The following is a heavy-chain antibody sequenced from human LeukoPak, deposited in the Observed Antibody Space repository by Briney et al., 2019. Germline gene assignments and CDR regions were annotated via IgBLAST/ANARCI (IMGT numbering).Heavy chain of an antibody. J-gene: IGHJ4*02. V-gene: IGHV3-20*04. Sequence: PGGSLRLSCAASGFTLSSYGMSWVRQAPGKGLEWVSGINWNGGSTGYADSVKGRFTISRDNAKNSLYLQMNSLRAEDTALYYCARDQYSSSWLPVGWGQGTLVTVSS. CDR3: ARDQYSSSWLPVG. CDR1: GFTLSSYG. D-gene: IGHD6-13*01. CDR2: INWNGGST.